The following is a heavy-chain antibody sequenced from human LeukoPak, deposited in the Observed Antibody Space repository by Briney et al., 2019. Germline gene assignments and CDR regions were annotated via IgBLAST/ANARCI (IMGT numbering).Heavy chain of an antibody. CDR1: GFTFSSYG. CDR2: IWYDGSNK. J-gene: IGHJ5*02. Sequence: GGSLRLSCAASGFTFSSYGMHWVRQAPGKGLEWVAVIWYDGSNKYYADSVKGRFTISRDNSKNTLYLQMNSLRAEDTAVYYCARDTAPGYSSGWPYNWFDPWGQGTLVTVSS. D-gene: IGHD6-19*01. V-gene: IGHV3-33*01. CDR3: ARDTAPGYSSGWPYNWFDP.